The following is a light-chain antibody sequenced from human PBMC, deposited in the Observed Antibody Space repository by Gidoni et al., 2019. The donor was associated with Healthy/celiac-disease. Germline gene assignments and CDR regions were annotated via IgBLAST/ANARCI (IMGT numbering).Light chain of an antibody. CDR2: DAS. V-gene: IGKV3-11*01. Sequence: EIVLTQSPATLSLSPGERATLSCRASQSVSSYLAWYQQKPGQAPRLLIYDASNRATGIPARFSGSGSGTDFTLTISSLEPEDFAVYYCQQRGEDFGQGTKLEIK. J-gene: IGKJ2*01. CDR3: QQRGED. CDR1: QSVSSY.